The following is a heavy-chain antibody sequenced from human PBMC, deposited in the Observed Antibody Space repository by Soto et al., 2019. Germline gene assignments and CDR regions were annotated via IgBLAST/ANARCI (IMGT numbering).Heavy chain of an antibody. Sequence: EVQLLESGGGLVQPGGSLRLSCVASGFAFSTSAMSWVRLAPGKGLEWVSVISADGGYTSYAESVKGRFTISRDNAKSSVFLQMSSLRVEDTAAYYCTNCPYCHDGSINSIAAAHFTDFWGQGTTVSVSS. V-gene: IGHV3-23*01. D-gene: IGHD2-15*01. CDR1: GFAFSTSA. J-gene: IGHJ6*02. CDR3: TNCPYCHDGSINSIAAAHFTDF. CDR2: ISADGGYT.